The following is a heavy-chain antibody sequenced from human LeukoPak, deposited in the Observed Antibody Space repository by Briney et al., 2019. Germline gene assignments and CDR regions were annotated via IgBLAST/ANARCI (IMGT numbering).Heavy chain of an antibody. CDR2: ISSSSSYI. CDR1: GGSISRYY. J-gene: IGHJ3*02. V-gene: IGHV3-21*01. CDR3: ARQINEAYCGGDCYSDDAFDI. Sequence: ETLSLTCTVSGGSISRYYWNWVRQAPGKGLEWVSSISSSSSYIYYADSVKGRFTISRDNAKNSLYLQMNSLRAEDTAVYYCARQINEAYCGGDCYSDDAFDIWGQGTMVTVSS. D-gene: IGHD2-21*02.